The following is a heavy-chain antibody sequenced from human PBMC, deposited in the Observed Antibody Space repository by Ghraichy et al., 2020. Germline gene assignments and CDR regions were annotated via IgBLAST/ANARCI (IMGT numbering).Heavy chain of an antibody. CDR3: ARHSHGYEIDY. Sequence: SETLSLTCTVSGGSISSSSYYWGWIRQPPGKGLEWIGSIYYSGSTYYNPSLKSRVTISVDTSKNQFSLKLSSVTAADTAVYYCARHSHGYEIDYWGQGTLVTVSS. CDR2: IYYSGST. V-gene: IGHV4-39*01. D-gene: IGHD5-12*01. CDR1: GGSISSSSYY. J-gene: IGHJ4*02.